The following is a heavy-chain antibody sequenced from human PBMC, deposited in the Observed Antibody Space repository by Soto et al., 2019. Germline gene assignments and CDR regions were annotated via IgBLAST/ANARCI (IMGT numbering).Heavy chain of an antibody. J-gene: IGHJ4*02. Sequence: QFQLVGSGGGVVQPGRSLRLSCVASGFSFSNYGIHWVRQTPGKGLEWVAVIWSDGSSKYYADSVKGRFTISRDNSEKTVYLQMNSLRAEDTDADYCVAYCGGGGYAGNYWGQGTRVTVSS. CDR3: VAYCGGGGYAGNY. CDR2: IWSDGSSK. V-gene: IGHV3-33*01. D-gene: IGHD2-21*02. CDR1: GFSFSNYG.